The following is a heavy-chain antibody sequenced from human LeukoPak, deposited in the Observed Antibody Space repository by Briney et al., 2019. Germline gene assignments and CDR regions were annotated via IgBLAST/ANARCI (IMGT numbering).Heavy chain of an antibody. Sequence: GGSLRLSCAASGFTFSSYSMNWVRQAPGKGLEWVSSISSSSSYIYYADSVKGRFTISRDNAKNSLYLQMNSLRDEDTAVYYCARVDILTGYSSEYWGQGTLVTVSS. J-gene: IGHJ4*02. V-gene: IGHV3-21*01. CDR2: ISSSSSYI. CDR1: GFTFSSYS. D-gene: IGHD3-9*01. CDR3: ARVDILTGYSSEY.